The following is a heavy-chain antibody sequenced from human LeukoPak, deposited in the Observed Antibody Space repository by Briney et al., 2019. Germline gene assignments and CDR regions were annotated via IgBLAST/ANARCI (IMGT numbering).Heavy chain of an antibody. Sequence: GSLRLSCAASGFTFSSYAVSWVRQAPGKGLEWVSAISGSGGSTYYADSVKGRFTISRDNSKNTLYLQMNSLRAEDTAVYYCAKLYDSSGYYSQVFWGQGALVTVSS. J-gene: IGHJ4*02. CDR1: GFTFSSYA. D-gene: IGHD3-22*01. CDR2: ISGSGGST. V-gene: IGHV3-23*01. CDR3: AKLYDSSGYYSQVF.